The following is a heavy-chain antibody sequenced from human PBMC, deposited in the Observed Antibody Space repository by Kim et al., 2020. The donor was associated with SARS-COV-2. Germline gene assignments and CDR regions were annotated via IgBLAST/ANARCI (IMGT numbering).Heavy chain of an antibody. V-gene: IGHV1-2*02. CDR1: GYTFTDYF. Sequence: ASVKVSCKASGYTFTDYFMHWVRQAPGQGLEWMGWFNPNNGDTTYAQKFLGRVTMTRDTSISTAYLELSSLRSDDTAVYYCARQLSNAFDFWGQGTMVTVSS. D-gene: IGHD6-13*01. CDR2: FNPNNGDT. CDR3: ARQLSNAFDF. J-gene: IGHJ3*01.